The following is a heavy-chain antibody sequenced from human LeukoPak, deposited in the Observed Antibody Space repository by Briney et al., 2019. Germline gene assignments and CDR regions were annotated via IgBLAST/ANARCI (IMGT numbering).Heavy chain of an antibody. Sequence: KPSETLSLTCTVSGGSISSYYWSWIRQPPGKGLEWIGYIYYSGSTNYNPSLKSRVTISVDTSKNQFSLKLSSVTAADTAVYYCAREAYSGLDYWGQGTLVTVSS. CDR3: AREAYSGLDY. V-gene: IGHV4-59*01. CDR1: GGSISSYY. CDR2: IYYSGST. D-gene: IGHD5-12*01. J-gene: IGHJ4*02.